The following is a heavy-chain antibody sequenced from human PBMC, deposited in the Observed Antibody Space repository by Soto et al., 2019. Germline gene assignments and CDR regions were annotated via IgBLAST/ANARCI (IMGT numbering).Heavy chain of an antibody. CDR1: GYTFTSYG. CDR2: ISAYNGNT. V-gene: IGHV1-18*04. Sequence: ASVKVSCKASGYTFTSYGISWVRQAPGQGLEWMGWISAYNGNTNYAQTLQGRVTMTTDTSTSTAYMELRSLRSDDTAVYYCASPSRYRGAFDIWGQGTMVTVSS. CDR3: ASPSRYRGAFDI. D-gene: IGHD3-3*01. J-gene: IGHJ3*02.